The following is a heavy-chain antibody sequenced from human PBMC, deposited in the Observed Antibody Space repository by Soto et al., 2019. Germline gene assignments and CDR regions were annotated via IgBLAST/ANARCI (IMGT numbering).Heavy chain of an antibody. Sequence: EVQLLESGGGLVQPGGSLRLSCVASGFTFRSYAMSWVRQAPGKGLEWVSAISGSGGTTHYAESVKGRFTISRDNSKNTLYLPMNSLRAEDTAVYYCAKDLGGIAVADSFDYWGQGTLVTVSS. V-gene: IGHV3-23*01. CDR3: AKDLGGIAVADSFDY. D-gene: IGHD6-19*01. J-gene: IGHJ4*02. CDR1: GFTFRSYA. CDR2: ISGSGGTT.